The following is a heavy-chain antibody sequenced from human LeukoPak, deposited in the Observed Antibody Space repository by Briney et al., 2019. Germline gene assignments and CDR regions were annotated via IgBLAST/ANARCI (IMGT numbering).Heavy chain of an antibody. CDR1: GFIFSTYW. J-gene: IGHJ4*02. V-gene: IGHV3-7*03. Sequence: GGSLRLTCAASGFIFSTYWMTWVRQAPGKGLEWVANIKEDGSESHYVDSVKGRFTISRDNAKNSLYLQMNSLRAEDTAVYYCARGAASDYWGQGTLVTVSS. D-gene: IGHD6-13*01. CDR3: ARGAASDY. CDR2: IKEDGSES.